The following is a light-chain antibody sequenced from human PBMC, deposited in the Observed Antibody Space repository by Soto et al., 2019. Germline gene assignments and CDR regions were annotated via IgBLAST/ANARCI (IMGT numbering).Light chain of an antibody. CDR3: QKYNSAPLT. CDR2: AAS. CDR1: QGISTS. J-gene: IGKJ4*01. V-gene: IGKV1-27*01. Sequence: DIQMTQSPSSLSASVGDRVTITCRASQGISTSLAWYQQNPGKVPKLLIYAASTLHSGVPSRFSGSGSGTDFTLTISSLQPEDVAIYYCQKYNSAPLTFGGGTKVEIK.